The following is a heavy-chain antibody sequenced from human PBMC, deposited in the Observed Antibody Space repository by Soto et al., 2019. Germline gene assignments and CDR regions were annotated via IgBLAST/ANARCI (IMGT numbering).Heavy chain of an antibody. D-gene: IGHD3-10*01. CDR3: SRDRGGDLKAFDI. V-gene: IGHV3-21*01. CDR2: ISSSSSYI. J-gene: IGHJ3*02. CDR1: GFTFSTYS. Sequence: ESGGGLVKPGGSLRLSCAASGFTFSTYSMNWVRQAPGKGLEWGSSISSSSSYIYYADSVKGRFTISRDNAKNSLYLQMTCLRAEDTAVYLCSRDRGGDLKAFDIWGQGTMVTVSS.